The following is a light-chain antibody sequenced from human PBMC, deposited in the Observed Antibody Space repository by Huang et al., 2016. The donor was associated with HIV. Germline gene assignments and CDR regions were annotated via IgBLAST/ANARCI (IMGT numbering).Light chain of an antibody. CDR3: QQSYSTPYT. Sequence: IQMTQSPSSLSASVGDRVTITCRASQSIRRYLNWYQQKPGKAPNLLIYAASSLQSGVPSSFSGSGFGTDFTLTISSLQPEDFGTYYCQQSYSTPYTFGQGTKVEIK. J-gene: IGKJ2*01. CDR2: AAS. CDR1: QSIRRY. V-gene: IGKV1-39*01.